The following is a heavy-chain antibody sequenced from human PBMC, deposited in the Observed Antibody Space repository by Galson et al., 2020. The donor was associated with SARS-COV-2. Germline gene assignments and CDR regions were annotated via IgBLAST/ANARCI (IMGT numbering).Heavy chain of an antibody. D-gene: IGHD2-21*02. V-gene: IGHV3-30-3*01. CDR2: ISDDGGNK. J-gene: IGHJ3*01. Sequence: GESLKISCEASGFTFSSCTMPWVRQAPGKGLEWVAVISDDGGNKYYADSVKGRFTISRDNSKNTLYLHMNSLRAEDTAVYYCARGGLELLYAFDVWGQGTMVTVSS. CDR3: ARGGLELLYAFDV. CDR1: GFTFSSCT.